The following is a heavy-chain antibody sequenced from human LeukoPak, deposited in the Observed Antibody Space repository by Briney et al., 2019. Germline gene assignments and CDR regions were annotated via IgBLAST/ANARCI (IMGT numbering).Heavy chain of an antibody. Sequence: SETLSLTCAVYGGSFSGYYWSWIRQPPGKGLEWIGGINHSGSTNYNPSLKSRITISVDTSKNQFSLKLSSVTAADTAVYYCARNRFWRDEYFQHWGQGTLVTVSS. CDR2: INHSGST. J-gene: IGHJ1*01. D-gene: IGHD3-3*01. CDR3: ARNRFWRDEYFQH. CDR1: GGSFSGYY. V-gene: IGHV4-34*01.